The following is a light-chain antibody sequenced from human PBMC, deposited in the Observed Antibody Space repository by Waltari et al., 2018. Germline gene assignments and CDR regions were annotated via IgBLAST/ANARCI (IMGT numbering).Light chain of an antibody. CDR2: GAY. CDR1: QSVRTN. J-gene: IGKJ4*01. V-gene: IGKV3-15*01. CDR3: QQYYVWPPIT. Sequence: VLLTQSQASLSVSPGDTVILSCRASQSVRTNLVWYQQKAGQAPRTLIYGAYTRASGVPSRFSGSGSETDFTLIISSLQSEDAAVYFCQQYYVWPPITFGGGTKLEI.